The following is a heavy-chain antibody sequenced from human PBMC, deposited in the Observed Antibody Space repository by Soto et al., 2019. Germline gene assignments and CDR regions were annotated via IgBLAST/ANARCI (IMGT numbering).Heavy chain of an antibody. V-gene: IGHV3-48*02. CDR1: GFPFSTTD. Sequence: PGGSLRLSCAASGFPFSTTDMSWVRQAPGKGLEWVSYISSSGSTIYYADSVKGRFTLSRDTAKSSLYLQMNSLRDEDTAVYYCTRQGGGSWAYGMDVWGQGTTVTVSS. CDR3: TRQGGGSWAYGMDV. CDR2: ISSSGSTI. D-gene: IGHD1-26*01. J-gene: IGHJ6*02.